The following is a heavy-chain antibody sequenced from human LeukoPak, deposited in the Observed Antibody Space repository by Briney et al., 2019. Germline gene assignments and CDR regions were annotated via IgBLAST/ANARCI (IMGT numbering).Heavy chain of an antibody. D-gene: IGHD5-12*01. CDR1: GFTFSSYA. CDR3: AKATHVDIVATS. Sequence: PGGSLRLSCAASGFTFSSYAMSWVRQAPGMGLEWVSAISGSGGSTYYADSVKGRFTISRDNSKNTLYLQMNSLRAEDTAVYYCAKATHVDIVATSWGQGTLVTVSS. V-gene: IGHV3-23*01. CDR2: ISGSGGST. J-gene: IGHJ5*02.